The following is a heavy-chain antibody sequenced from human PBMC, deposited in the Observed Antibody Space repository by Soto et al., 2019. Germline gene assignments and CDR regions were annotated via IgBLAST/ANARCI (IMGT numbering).Heavy chain of an antibody. V-gene: IGHV3-30-3*01. J-gene: IGHJ4*02. D-gene: IGHD6-6*01. CDR3: ARDPYSSSSRYFDY. CDR2: ISYDGSNK. Sequence: GGSLRLSCAASGFTFSSYAMHWVRQAPGKGLEWVAVISYDGSNKYYADSVKGRFTISRDNSKNTLYVQMNRLRAEDTAVYYCARDPYSSSSRYFDYWGQGTLVTVSS. CDR1: GFTFSSYA.